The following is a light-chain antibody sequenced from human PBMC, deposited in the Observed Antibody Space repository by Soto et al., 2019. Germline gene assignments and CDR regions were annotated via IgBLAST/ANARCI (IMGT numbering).Light chain of an antibody. J-gene: IGKJ1*01. CDR3: LQDYGDSWT. CDR1: QSISTG. V-gene: IGKV1-5*01. CDR2: DAS. Sequence: DIQMTQSPSTLSSSVGDRVTITCRASQSISTGLAWYQQKPGKAPNLLIYDASTLESGVPSRFSGSGSGTEFTLTISSLQPDDFASYYCLQDYGDSWTFGQGTKVDIK.